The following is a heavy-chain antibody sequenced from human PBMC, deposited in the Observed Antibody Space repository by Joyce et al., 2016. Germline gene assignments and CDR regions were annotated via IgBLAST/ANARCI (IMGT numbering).Heavy chain of an antibody. CDR3: TRATYYYDSSGYYYVVDGMDV. J-gene: IGHJ6*02. CDR1: GFTFGDYA. D-gene: IGHD3-22*01. Sequence: EVQLVESGGGLVQPGRSLRLSCTASGFTFGDYAMSWFRQAPGKGLEWGGFIRSKAYGGTTEYAASVKGRFTISRDDSKSIAYLQMTSLKTEDTAVYYCTRATYYYDSSGYYYVVDGMDVWGQGTTVTVSS. V-gene: IGHV3-49*03. CDR2: IRSKAYGGTT.